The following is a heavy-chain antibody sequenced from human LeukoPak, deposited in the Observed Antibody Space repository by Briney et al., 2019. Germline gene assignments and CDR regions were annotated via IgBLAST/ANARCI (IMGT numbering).Heavy chain of an antibody. Sequence: TGGSLRLSCEASGFTVRSSYMSWVRQAPGKGLEWVSVIYSGGSTYYADSMKGRFTISRDNSKNTLYLQMNSLRVEDTAVYYCARDRDSSSWYGYWGQGTLVTVSS. D-gene: IGHD6-13*01. CDR2: IYSGGST. CDR3: ARDRDSSSWYGY. J-gene: IGHJ4*02. V-gene: IGHV3-53*01. CDR1: GFTVRSSY.